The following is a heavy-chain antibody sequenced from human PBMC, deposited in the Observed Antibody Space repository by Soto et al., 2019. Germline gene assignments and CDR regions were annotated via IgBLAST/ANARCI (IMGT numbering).Heavy chain of an antibody. D-gene: IGHD2-2*01. CDR2: IIPISGTA. V-gene: IGHV1-69*01. CDR1: GGTFSSYA. J-gene: IGHJ6*02. CDR3: ARSQGSSTSLEIYYYYYYGMDV. Sequence: QVQLVQSGAEVKKPGSSVKVSCKASGGTFSSYAISWVRQAPGQGLEWMGGIIPISGTANYAQKFQGRVTITAAESTSTAYMGVSRLRSEDTAVYYCARSQGSSTSLEIYYYYYYGMDVWGQGTTVTVSS.